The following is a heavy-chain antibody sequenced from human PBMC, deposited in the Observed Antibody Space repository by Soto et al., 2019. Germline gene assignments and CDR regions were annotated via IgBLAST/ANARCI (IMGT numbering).Heavy chain of an antibody. CDR3: ARGLKN. J-gene: IGHJ4*02. Sequence: GGSLRLSCAASGFTFSTYSMNWVHQAPGKGLEWVSYISSSSSSSNTINYADSVKGRFTISRDNAKNSLFLQMNSLRAEDTAVYYCARGLKNWGQGTLVTVSS. CDR2: ISSSSSSSNTI. CDR1: GFTFSTYS. V-gene: IGHV3-48*01. D-gene: IGHD3-16*01.